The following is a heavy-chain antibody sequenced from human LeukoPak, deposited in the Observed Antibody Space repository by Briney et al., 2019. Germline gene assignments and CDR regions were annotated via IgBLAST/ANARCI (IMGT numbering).Heavy chain of an antibody. CDR1: GFTFSIYW. D-gene: IGHD2-8*01. CDR3: ARGGQNGALDI. V-gene: IGHV3-74*01. CDR2: INSDGSGT. J-gene: IGHJ3*02. Sequence: GGSLRLSCAASGFTFSIYWMHWVRQGPGKGLVWVSRINSDGSGTTYADSVKGRFTISRDNTKNTLYLQMNSLRAEDTAVYHCARGGQNGALDIWGQGTMVTVSS.